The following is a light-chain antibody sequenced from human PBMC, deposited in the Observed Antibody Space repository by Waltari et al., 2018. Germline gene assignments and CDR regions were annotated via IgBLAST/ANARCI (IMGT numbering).Light chain of an antibody. CDR3: QSADSSGTYWV. CDR2: KDT. Sequence: SYEVIQLPSVSVPLAQTPTLTPSGDELPQQFAHWYQQKPGQAPLLVLYKDTERPSGIPERFSGSSSGTTVTLTISGVQAEDEADYYCQSADSSGTYWVFGGGTKLTVL. CDR1: ELPQQF. V-gene: IGLV3-25*03. J-gene: IGLJ3*02.